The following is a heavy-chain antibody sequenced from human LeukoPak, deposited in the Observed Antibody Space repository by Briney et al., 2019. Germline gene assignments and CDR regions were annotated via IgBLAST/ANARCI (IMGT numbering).Heavy chain of an antibody. CDR2: ISYDGSNK. CDR3: AREIPYYYDSSGYYYGPFDY. CDR1: GFTFSSYA. J-gene: IGHJ4*02. Sequence: GGSLRLSCAASGFTFSSYAMHWVRQAPGKGLEWVAVISYDGSNKYYADSVKGRFTISRDNSKNTLYLQMNSLRAEDTAVYYCAREIPYYYDSSGYYYGPFDYWGQGTLVTVSS. V-gene: IGHV3-30*04. D-gene: IGHD3-22*01.